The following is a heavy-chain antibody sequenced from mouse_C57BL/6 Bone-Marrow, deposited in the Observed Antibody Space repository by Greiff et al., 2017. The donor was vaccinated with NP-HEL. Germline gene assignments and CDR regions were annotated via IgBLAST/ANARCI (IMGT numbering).Heavy chain of an antibody. V-gene: IGHV7-3*01. D-gene: IGHD1-1*01. CDR3: ARYYTTDFDY. CDR2: IRNKANGYTT. CDR1: GFTFTDYY. J-gene: IGHJ2*01. Sequence: EVQLVESGGGLVQPGGSLSLSCAASGFTFTDYYMSWVRQPPGKALEWLGFIRNKANGYTTEYSASVKGRFTISRDTSQSILYLQLNALRAEDSATYYCARYYTTDFDYWGQGTTLTVSS.